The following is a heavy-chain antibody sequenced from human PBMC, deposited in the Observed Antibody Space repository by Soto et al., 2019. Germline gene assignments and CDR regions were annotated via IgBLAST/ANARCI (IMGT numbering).Heavy chain of an antibody. Sequence: QVQLVQSGAEVKKPGSSVKVSCKASGGTFSSYTISWVRQAPGQGLEWMGRIIPILGIANYAQKFQGRVTITAVKSTSTAYMELSSLRSEDTAVYYCASYCSSTSCRFDPWGQGTLVTVSS. V-gene: IGHV1-69*02. CDR3: ASYCSSTSCRFDP. D-gene: IGHD2-2*01. CDR1: GGTFSSYT. CDR2: IIPILGIA. J-gene: IGHJ5*02.